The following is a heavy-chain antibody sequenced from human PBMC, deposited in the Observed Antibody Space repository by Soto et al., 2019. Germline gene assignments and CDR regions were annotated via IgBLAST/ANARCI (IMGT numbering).Heavy chain of an antibody. CDR1: GFTFSTYS. CDR2: ISSSSSTI. Sequence: GGSLRLSCAASGFTFSTYSMNWVRQAPGKGLEWVSYISSSSSTIFYTDSVKSRFTVSRDNAKNSLYLQMNSLRAEDTAVYYCARFYYDSSGYLPSPYYYYYGMDVWGQGTTVTVSS. V-gene: IGHV3-48*01. CDR3: ARFYYDSSGYLPSPYYYYYGMDV. D-gene: IGHD3-22*01. J-gene: IGHJ6*02.